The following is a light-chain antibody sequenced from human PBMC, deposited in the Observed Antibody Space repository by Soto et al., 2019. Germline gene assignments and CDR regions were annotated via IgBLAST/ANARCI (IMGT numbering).Light chain of an antibody. V-gene: IGLV2-11*01. CDR1: NSDVGGYNY. Sequence: QSALTQPRSVSGSPGQSVTVSCTGTNSDVGGYNYVSWYQQHPDKAPKLMIYDVTQRPSGVPDRFSGSKSGNTASLTISGLQSDDEADYYCCSYAGNYIYVFGNGTKLTVL. CDR2: DVT. CDR3: CSYAGNYIYV. J-gene: IGLJ1*01.